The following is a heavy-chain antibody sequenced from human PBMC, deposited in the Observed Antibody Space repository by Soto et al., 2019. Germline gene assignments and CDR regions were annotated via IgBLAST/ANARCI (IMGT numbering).Heavy chain of an antibody. CDR1: GYTFTSYS. D-gene: IGHD5-12*01. CDR2: INPSSGRT. V-gene: IGHV1-46*01. CDR3: AREKVDELAYYYGMDV. J-gene: IGHJ6*02. Sequence: ASVKVSCKASGYTFTSYSMHWVRQAPGQGLEWMGIINPSSGRTSYAQNFQGRVTMTSDTSTSIVYMEMRSLRSDDTAVYYCAREKVDELAYYYGMDVWGQGTTVTVSS.